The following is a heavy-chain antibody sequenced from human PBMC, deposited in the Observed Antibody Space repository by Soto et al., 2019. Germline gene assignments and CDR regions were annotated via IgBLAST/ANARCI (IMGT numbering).Heavy chain of an antibody. Sequence: GGSLRLSCAASGFTFSNAWMSWVRQAPGKGLEWVGRIKSKTDGGTTDYAAPVKGRFTISRDDSKNTLYLQMNSLKTEDTAVYYCTTDFKLRDALDIWGQGTMVTVSS. CDR3: TTDFKLRDALDI. J-gene: IGHJ3*02. CDR2: IKSKTDGGTT. V-gene: IGHV3-15*01. CDR1: GFTFSNAW. D-gene: IGHD6-6*01.